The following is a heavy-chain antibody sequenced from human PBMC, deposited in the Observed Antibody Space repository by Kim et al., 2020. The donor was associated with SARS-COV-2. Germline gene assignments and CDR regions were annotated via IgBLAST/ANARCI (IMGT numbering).Heavy chain of an antibody. CDR2: ITYDGSNK. CDR1: GFTFSSYA. CDR3: ARVGYSSSGYSVDCYY. D-gene: IGHD6-13*01. Sequence: GGSLRLSCAASGFTFSSYAMHWVRQAPGKGLEWVAGITYDGSNKYYADSVKGRFTISRDNAKNTLYLQMNSLRAEDTAVYYCARVGYSSSGYSVDCYY. J-gene: IGHJ6*01. V-gene: IGHV3-30*04.